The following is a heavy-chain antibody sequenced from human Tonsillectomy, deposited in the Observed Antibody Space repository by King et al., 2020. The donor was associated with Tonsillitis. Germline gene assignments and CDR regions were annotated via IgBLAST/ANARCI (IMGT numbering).Heavy chain of an antibody. CDR1: GVSVSSGSYY. V-gene: IGHV4-61*02. D-gene: IGHD3-10*01. Sequence: QLQQSGPGLVKPSQTLSLTCTVSGVSVSSGSYYWHWIRQPAGKGLEWIGRIYTTGSTSYNPSLKSRVTMSVDTSKNHFSLYLSSVTAADTAVYYCAREYYQYSFDPWGQGTLVTVSS. CDR2: IYTTGST. J-gene: IGHJ5*02. CDR3: AREYYQYSFDP.